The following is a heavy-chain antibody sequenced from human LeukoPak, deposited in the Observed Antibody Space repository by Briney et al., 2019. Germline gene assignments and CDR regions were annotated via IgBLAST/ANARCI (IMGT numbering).Heavy chain of an antibody. CDR2: ISAYNGNT. D-gene: IGHD6-13*01. V-gene: IGHV1-18*01. CDR3: ARGGVSNSWYRTPDY. Sequence: ASVKVSCKASGYTFTSYGISWVRQAPGQGLEWMGWISAYNGNTNYVQKRQGRVTMTTDKSTSTAYMELRSMRSGDTAVYYCARGGVSNSWYRTPDYWGQGTLVTVSS. CDR1: GYTFTSYG. J-gene: IGHJ4*02.